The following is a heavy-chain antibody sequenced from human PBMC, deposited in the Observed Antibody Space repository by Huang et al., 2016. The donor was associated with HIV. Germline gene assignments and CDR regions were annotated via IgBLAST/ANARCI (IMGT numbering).Heavy chain of an antibody. J-gene: IGHJ6*02. CDR1: GGSFTGNY. D-gene: IGHD3-3*01. CDR3: ARQWTILEWLLGLDV. V-gene: IGHV4-34*02. Sequence: QMQLQQRGAGLLKPSETLSLTCGVSGGSFTGNYLTWIRQAPGKGLEGSGEVNDSGATNYNPSLNVRVTISLDKSNRELSLNLRSVTAADTAVYYWARQWTILEWLLGLDVWGQGTTVIVSS. CDR2: VNDSGAT.